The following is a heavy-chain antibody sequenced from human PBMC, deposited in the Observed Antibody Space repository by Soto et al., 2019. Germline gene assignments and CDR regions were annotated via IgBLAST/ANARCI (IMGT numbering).Heavy chain of an antibody. V-gene: IGHV3-23*01. CDR3: AAPRDEYGSGVSWFTYGMDI. Sequence: GGSLRLSCLASGFAFSDYAMTWVRHVPGRGLEWVASLDGAGGSTYYADSVRGRFTISRDNSQNTLFLQMKRLTVDDTAIYYCAAPRDEYGSGVSWFTYGMDIWGQGTTVTVSS. J-gene: IGHJ6*02. CDR1: GFAFSDYA. CDR2: LDGAGGST. D-gene: IGHD3-10*01.